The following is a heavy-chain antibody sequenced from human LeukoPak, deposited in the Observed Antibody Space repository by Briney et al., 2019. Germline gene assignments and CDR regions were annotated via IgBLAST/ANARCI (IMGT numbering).Heavy chain of an antibody. Sequence: GGPLRLSCAAFGSTFSSYSMNWVRKAPGKGLEWVSSISSSSSYIYYADSVKGRFTISRDNAKNSLYLQMNSLRAEDTAVYYCARDSSGWYDYWGQGTLVTVSS. CDR2: ISSSSSYI. CDR3: ARDSSGWYDY. V-gene: IGHV3-21*01. J-gene: IGHJ4*02. D-gene: IGHD6-19*01. CDR1: GSTFSSYS.